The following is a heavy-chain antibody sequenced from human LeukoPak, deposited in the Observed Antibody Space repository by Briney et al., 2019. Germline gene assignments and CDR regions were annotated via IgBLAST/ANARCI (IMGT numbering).Heavy chain of an antibody. Sequence: ASVKVSCKASGYTFTGYYMHWVRQAPGQGLEWMGWINPNSGGTNYAQKFQGRVTTTRDTSISTAYMELSRLRSDDTAVYYWARVYYYGSGSYSLDYWGQGTLVTVSS. CDR3: ARVYYYGSGSYSLDY. V-gene: IGHV1-2*02. CDR2: INPNSGGT. D-gene: IGHD3-10*01. CDR1: GYTFTGYY. J-gene: IGHJ4*02.